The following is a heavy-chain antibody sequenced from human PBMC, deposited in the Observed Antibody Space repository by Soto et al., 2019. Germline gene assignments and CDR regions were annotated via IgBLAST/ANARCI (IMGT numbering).Heavy chain of an antibody. CDR2: ISYDGSDK. CDR3: AKALGELSPESYDY. J-gene: IGHJ4*02. V-gene: IGHV3-30*18. CDR1: GFTFSSYA. Sequence: QVQLVESGRGVVQPGRSLRLSCAASGFTFSSYAMHWVRQAPGKGLEWVAVISYDGSDKYYADFVQGRLTISRDNSKNTLNLQMHSLRADDTAVYYCAKALGELSPESYDYWGQGTLITVSS. D-gene: IGHD3-16*02.